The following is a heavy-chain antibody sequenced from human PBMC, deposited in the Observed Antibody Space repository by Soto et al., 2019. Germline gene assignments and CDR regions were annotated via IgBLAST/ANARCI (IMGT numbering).Heavy chain of an antibody. V-gene: IGHV3-15*07. CDR1: GFSITNTW. Sequence: EVQLVESGGGLVQPGGSLRLSCAASGFSITNTWMHWVRQAPGKGLEGVGRVKSKADGGTADYAAPVKGRFTVSRDDSKNTQYLKMNSLKMEDTAVYYCNSYPDFWGGHTPLWGQGTLVTVSS. D-gene: IGHD3-3*01. J-gene: IGHJ4*02. CDR3: NSYPDFWGGHTPL. CDR2: VKSKADGGTA.